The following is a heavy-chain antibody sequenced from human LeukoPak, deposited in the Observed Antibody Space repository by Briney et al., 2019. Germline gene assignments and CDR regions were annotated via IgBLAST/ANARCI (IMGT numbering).Heavy chain of an antibody. J-gene: IGHJ6*03. CDR3: ARGPRYCTGGSCYAYYYMDV. CDR2: INHSGST. CDR1: GGSFSGYY. V-gene: IGHV4-34*01. D-gene: IGHD2-15*01. Sequence: PSETLSLTRAVYGGSFSGYYWSWIRQRPGKGLECIGEINHSGSTNYNPSLKSRVTVSVDTSKNQFSLKLSSVTAADTAVYYCARGPRYCTGGSCYAYYYMDVWGKGTTVTVSS.